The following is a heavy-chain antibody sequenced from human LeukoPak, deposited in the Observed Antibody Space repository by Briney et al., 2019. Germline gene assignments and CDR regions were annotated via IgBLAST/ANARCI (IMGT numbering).Heavy chain of an antibody. Sequence: GRSLRLSCAASGFIFSNYAMHWVRQAPGKGLEWVAVISYDGRNQYYADSVKGRFTVSRDNSKNTLYLQMNSLRAEDTAVYYCARVGDPYDYVWGSYYGYWGQGTLVTVSS. J-gene: IGHJ4*02. D-gene: IGHD3-16*01. V-gene: IGHV3-30*04. CDR2: ISYDGRNQ. CDR1: GFIFSNYA. CDR3: ARVGDPYDYVWGSYYGY.